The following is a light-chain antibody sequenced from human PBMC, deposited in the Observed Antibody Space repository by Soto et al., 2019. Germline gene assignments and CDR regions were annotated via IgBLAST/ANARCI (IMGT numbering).Light chain of an antibody. V-gene: IGLV1-51*01. Sequence: QSVLTQPPSVSAAPGQKVTISCSGSSSNIGNNYLSWYQQLPGTAPKLLIYDNNKRPSGIPDRSSGSKSGTSATLGITGLQTGDEADYYCGTWDSSLSAGVFGGGTKVTVL. J-gene: IGLJ2*01. CDR2: DNN. CDR3: GTWDSSLSAGV. CDR1: SSNIGNNY.